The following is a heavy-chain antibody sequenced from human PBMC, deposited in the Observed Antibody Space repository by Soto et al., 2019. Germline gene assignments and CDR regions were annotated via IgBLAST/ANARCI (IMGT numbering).Heavy chain of an antibody. CDR1: GFTFSSYG. J-gene: IGHJ4*02. D-gene: IGHD2-15*01. Sequence: QVQLVESGGGVVQPGRSLRLSCTASGFTFSSYGMHWVRQAPGKGLEWVGIIWYDGGNKYYADSVKGRFTISRDNSKNTLYLQMNRLRAEDTAVYYCARDKFLLSYWGQGTLVTVSS. V-gene: IGHV3-33*01. CDR2: IWYDGGNK. CDR3: ARDKFLLSY.